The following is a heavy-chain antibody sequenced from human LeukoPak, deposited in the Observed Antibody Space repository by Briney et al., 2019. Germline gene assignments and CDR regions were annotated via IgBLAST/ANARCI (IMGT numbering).Heavy chain of an antibody. CDR1: GYNFNNHW. CDR2: IYPGDSEA. D-gene: IGHD6-13*01. CDR3: ARSGRSAAGRDTFDI. J-gene: IGHJ3*02. Sequence: GESLKISCKGSGYNFNNHWIAWVRQTPGKGLEWMGIIYPGDSEARYSPSFQGQVTFSADKSITHAYLQWSSLKASDTAMYYCARSGRSAAGRDTFDIWGQGTVVVVSS. V-gene: IGHV5-51*01.